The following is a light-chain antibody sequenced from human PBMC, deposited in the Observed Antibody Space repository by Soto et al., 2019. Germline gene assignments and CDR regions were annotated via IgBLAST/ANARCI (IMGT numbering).Light chain of an antibody. CDR1: QSVSSN. V-gene: IGKV3-15*01. Sequence: ETVMTQSPVTLSVYPGERASLSCRASQSVSSNLAWYQQRPGRAPRVLIFGASSRAAGVPDRFSGSGSGTDFTLTINSLQSEDFAVYFCQQYDNLPLTFGPGTKVDIK. J-gene: IGKJ3*01. CDR3: QQYDNLPLT. CDR2: GAS.